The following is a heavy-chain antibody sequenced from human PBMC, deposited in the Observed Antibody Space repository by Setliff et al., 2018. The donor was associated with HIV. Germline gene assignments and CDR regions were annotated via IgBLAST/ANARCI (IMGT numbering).Heavy chain of an antibody. CDR2: ISGSGNII. J-gene: IGHJ4*02. Sequence: GGSLRLSCAASGFTFSDYYMTWIRQAPGKGLEWVSYISGSGNIIYYADSVKGRFTISRDNAKNSLYLQMSSLRAEDTAVYFCARDKSSGYDCWANDYWGQGTLVTVSS. CDR3: ARDKSSGYDCWANDY. CDR1: GFTFSDYY. V-gene: IGHV3-11*04. D-gene: IGHD5-12*01.